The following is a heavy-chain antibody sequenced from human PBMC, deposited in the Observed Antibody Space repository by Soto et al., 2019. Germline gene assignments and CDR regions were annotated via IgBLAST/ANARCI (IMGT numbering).Heavy chain of an antibody. CDR3: ANDYGSGSYSPEWDAFEI. J-gene: IGHJ3*02. CDR1: GGTFSSYA. CDR2: IIPIFGTA. D-gene: IGHD3-10*01. V-gene: IGHV1-69*01. Sequence: QVQLVQSGAEVKKPGSSVKVSCKASGGTFSSYAISWVRQAPGQGLEWMGGIIPIFGTANYAQKVQGRVTITADESTITGYMRLSSVRSEDTAVYFCANDYGSGSYSPEWDAFEIWGQGTMVTLSS.